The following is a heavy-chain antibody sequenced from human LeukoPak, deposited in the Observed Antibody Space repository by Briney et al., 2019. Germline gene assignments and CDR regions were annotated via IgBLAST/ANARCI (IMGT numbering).Heavy chain of an antibody. CDR1: GGSISSYY. CDR3: ARRVYSTSWSYYFDY. CDR2: IYYSGST. V-gene: IGHV4-59*01. J-gene: IGHJ4*02. Sequence: SETLSLTCTVSGGSISSYYWSWIRQPPGKGLEWIGYIYYSGSTNYNPSLKSRVTISVGTSRNQFSLKLSSVTAADTAVYYCARRVYSTSWSYYFDYWGQGTLVTVSS. D-gene: IGHD6-13*01.